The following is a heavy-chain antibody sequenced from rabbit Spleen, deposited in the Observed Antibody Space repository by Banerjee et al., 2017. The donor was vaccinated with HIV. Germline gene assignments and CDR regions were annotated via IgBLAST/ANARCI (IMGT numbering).Heavy chain of an antibody. J-gene: IGHJ6*01. CDR2: IEGGSSGFT. CDR3: ARDTGSRFSSYGMDL. V-gene: IGHV1S40*01. D-gene: IGHD7-1*01. CDR1: GVSFSGSPY. Sequence: QSLEESGGDLVKPGASLTLTCIASGVSFSGSPYMCWVRQAPGKGLEWIACIEGGSSGFTYGASWAKGRFTISKTSSTTVTLQMTSLTAADTATYFCARDTGSRFSSYGMDLWGQGTLVTVS.